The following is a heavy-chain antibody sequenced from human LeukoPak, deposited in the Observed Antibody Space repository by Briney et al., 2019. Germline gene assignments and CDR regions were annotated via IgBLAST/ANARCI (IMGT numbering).Heavy chain of an antibody. CDR3: ASFKVVVAAGDFDY. J-gene: IGHJ4*02. CDR1: GGSIKSNNYY. V-gene: IGHV4-39*01. Sequence: SETLSLTCSVSGGSIKSNNYYWAWIRQPPGKGLEWIVNFHYSGSSYYNPSLKSRTTISVNTSKNQISLKLSSVTAADTAVFYCASFKVVVAAGDFDYWGQGTLVTVSS. D-gene: IGHD2-15*01. CDR2: FHYSGSS.